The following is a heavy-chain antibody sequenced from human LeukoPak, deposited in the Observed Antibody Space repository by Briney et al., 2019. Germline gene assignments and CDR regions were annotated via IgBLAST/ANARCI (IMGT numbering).Heavy chain of an antibody. CDR3: ARRLSTYSSSPYFDY. CDR2: IYYSGGT. J-gene: IGHJ4*02. D-gene: IGHD6-6*01. Sequence: PGGSLRLSCVASGFTFSSSWMSWVRQAPGKGLEWIGSIYYSGGTYYNPSLKSRVTISVDTSKNQFSLKLSSVTAADTAVYYCARRLSTYSSSPYFDYWGQGTLVTVSS. CDR1: GFTFSSSW. V-gene: IGHV4-39*01.